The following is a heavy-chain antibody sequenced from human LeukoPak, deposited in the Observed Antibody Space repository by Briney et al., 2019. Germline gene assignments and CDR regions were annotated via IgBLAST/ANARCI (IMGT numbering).Heavy chain of an antibody. J-gene: IGHJ4*02. V-gene: IGHV4-34*01. CDR2: INHSGST. D-gene: IGHD2-2*01. Sequence: SETLSLTCAVYGGSFSGYYWSWIRQPPGKGLEWIGEINHSGSTNYNPSLKSRVTISVDTSKNQFSLKLSSVTAADTAVYYCARELAVVVPAAIGPDGGYIDYWGQGTLVTVSS. CDR3: ARELAVVVPAAIGPDGGYIDY. CDR1: GGSFSGYY.